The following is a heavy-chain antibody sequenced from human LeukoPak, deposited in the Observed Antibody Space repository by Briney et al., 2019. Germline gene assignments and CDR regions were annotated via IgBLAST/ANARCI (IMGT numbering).Heavy chain of an antibody. V-gene: IGHV3-48*04. CDR2: INHSGSIM. CDR1: GFTFSSYS. CDR3: ARYGAVAGF. D-gene: IGHD6-19*01. J-gene: IGHJ4*02. Sequence: GGSLRLSCAASGFTFSSYSMNWVRQAPGKGLEWVSYINHSGSIMYHAESVQGRFTISRDNAKNSLYLEMNSLRAEDTAVYYCARYGAVAGFWGQGTLVTVSS.